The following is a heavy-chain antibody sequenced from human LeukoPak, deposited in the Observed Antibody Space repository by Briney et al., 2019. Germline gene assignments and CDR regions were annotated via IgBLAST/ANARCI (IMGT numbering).Heavy chain of an antibody. Sequence: GGSLRLSCAASGFTFSSYSMNWVRQAPGKGLEWVSVIWYDGSNKYYADSVKGRFTISRDNSKNTLYLQMNSLRAEDTAVYYCARVVSYGSDYYYYGMDVWGQGTTVTVSS. CDR2: IWYDGSNK. CDR1: GFTFSSYS. CDR3: ARVVSYGSDYYYYGMDV. J-gene: IGHJ6*02. V-gene: IGHV3-33*08. D-gene: IGHD5-18*01.